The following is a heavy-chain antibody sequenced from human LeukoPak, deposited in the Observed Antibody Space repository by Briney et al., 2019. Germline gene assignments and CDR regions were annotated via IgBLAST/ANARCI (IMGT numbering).Heavy chain of an antibody. Sequence: SETLSLTCTVSGGSISSSSYYWGWIRQPPGKGLEWIGSIYYSGTTYYNPSLKSRVTISVDMSKNQFSLKLSSVAAADTAVYYCASLLMKRDATRYYYYYMDVWGKGTTVTVSS. V-gene: IGHV4-39*01. D-gene: IGHD2-8*01. CDR3: ASLLMKRDATRYYYYYMDV. CDR2: IYYSGTT. J-gene: IGHJ6*03. CDR1: GGSISSSSYY.